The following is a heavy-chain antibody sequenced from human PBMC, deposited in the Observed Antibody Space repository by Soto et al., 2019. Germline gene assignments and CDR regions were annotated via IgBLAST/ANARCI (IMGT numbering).Heavy chain of an antibody. V-gene: IGHV1-69*06. J-gene: IGHJ5*02. CDR3: AGSGGAGSGYTKSDNWFDP. D-gene: IGHD3-22*01. Sequence: QVQLVQSGAEVKKPGSSVKVSCQASGGTFSSYAISWVRQAPGQGLEWMGGIIPIFGTANYEQKFQGRVTITADKTTSTAYMERSSQRSEDTAVYYCAGSGGAGSGYTKSDNWFDPWGQGTLVTVSS. CDR1: GGTFSSYA. CDR2: IIPIFGTA.